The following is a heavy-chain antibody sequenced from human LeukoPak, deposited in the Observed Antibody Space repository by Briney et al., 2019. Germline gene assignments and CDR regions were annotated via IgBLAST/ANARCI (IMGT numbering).Heavy chain of an antibody. J-gene: IGHJ4*02. Sequence: PGGSLRLSCAASGFTFSSYATSWVRQPPGKGLEWIGEINHSGSTNYNPSLKSRVTITVDTSKNRFSLNLRSVTAADTAVYYCARRSYNSPFRYWGQGTPVTVSS. D-gene: IGHD5-24*01. CDR1: GFTFSSYA. V-gene: IGHV4-34*01. CDR2: INHSGST. CDR3: ARRSYNSPFRY.